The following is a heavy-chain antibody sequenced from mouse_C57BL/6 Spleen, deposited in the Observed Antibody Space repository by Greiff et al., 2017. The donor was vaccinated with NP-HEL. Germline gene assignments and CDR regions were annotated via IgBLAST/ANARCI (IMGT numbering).Heavy chain of an antibody. Sequence: VQLQQSGAELVKPGASVKISCKASGYAFSSYWMNWVKQRPGKGLEWIGQIYPGDGDTNYNGKFKGKATLTADKSSSTAYMQLSSLTSEDSAVYFCARGGFDYDVSYYFDYWGQGTTLTVSS. V-gene: IGHV1-80*01. CDR1: GYAFSSYW. J-gene: IGHJ2*01. CDR3: ARGGFDYDVSYYFDY. CDR2: IYPGDGDT. D-gene: IGHD2-4*01.